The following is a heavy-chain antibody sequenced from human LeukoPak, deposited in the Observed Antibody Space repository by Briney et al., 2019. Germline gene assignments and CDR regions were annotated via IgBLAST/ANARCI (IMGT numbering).Heavy chain of an antibody. J-gene: IGHJ3*02. V-gene: IGHV1-69*13. D-gene: IGHD3-22*01. CDR1: GGTFSSYA. CDR2: IIPIFGTA. Sequence: GASVKVSCKASGGTFSSYAISWVRQAPGQGLEWMGGIIPIFGTANHAQKFQGRVTITADESTSTAYMELSSLRSEDTAVYYCARTTNYYDSSGYSPGGAFDIWGQGTMVTVSS. CDR3: ARTTNYYDSSGYSPGGAFDI.